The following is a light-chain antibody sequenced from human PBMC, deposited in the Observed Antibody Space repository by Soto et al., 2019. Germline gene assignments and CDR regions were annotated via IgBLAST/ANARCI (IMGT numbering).Light chain of an antibody. J-gene: IGLJ2*01. V-gene: IGLV1-44*01. Sequence: QSVLTQPPSASGTPGQRVTISCSGSSSNIGSKTVNWYQQLPGTAPKLLIYSNNQRPSGVPDRFSGSKSGTSASLAISGLQSEDEEDYYCAAWDDSLNGVVFGGGTKLTVL. CDR1: SSNIGSKT. CDR3: AAWDDSLNGVV. CDR2: SNN.